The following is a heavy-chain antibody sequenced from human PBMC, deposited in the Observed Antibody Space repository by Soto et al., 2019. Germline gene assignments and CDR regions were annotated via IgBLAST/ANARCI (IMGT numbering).Heavy chain of an antibody. CDR1: GASFNTYW. CDR2: THPGDSET. Sequence: YLKVSFTRPGASFNTYWIAWVCQMPGKGLEWMGITHPGDSETRYSPSFDSQVTISADKSISTAYLQWSSLKASDTAMYYCARQGRDGHNQGYGMDVWGQGTTVAVSS. CDR3: ARQGRDGHNQGYGMDV. J-gene: IGHJ6*02. V-gene: IGHV5-51*01.